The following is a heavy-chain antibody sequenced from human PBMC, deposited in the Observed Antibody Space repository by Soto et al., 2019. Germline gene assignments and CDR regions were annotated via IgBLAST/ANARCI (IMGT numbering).Heavy chain of an antibody. CDR1: GGTFSSYA. Sequence: SVKVSCKASGGTFSSYAISWVRQAPGQGLEWMGGIIPIFGTANYAQKFQGRVTITADESTSTAYMELSSLRSEDTAVYYCARGNIVVVVAAITLNYYGMDVWGQGTTVTVSS. J-gene: IGHJ6*02. CDR3: ARGNIVVVVAAITLNYYGMDV. D-gene: IGHD2-15*01. CDR2: IIPIFGTA. V-gene: IGHV1-69*13.